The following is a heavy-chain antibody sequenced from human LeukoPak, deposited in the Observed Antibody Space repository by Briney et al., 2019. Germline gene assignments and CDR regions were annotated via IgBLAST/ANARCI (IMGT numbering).Heavy chain of an antibody. CDR1: GFTFSSYG. D-gene: IGHD2-21*02. Sequence: GGSLRLSCAASGFTFSSYGMHWVRQAPGKGLEWVAFIRYDGSNKYYADSVKGRFTISRDNSKNTLYLQMNSLRAEDTAVYYCAKASRMVTIYSPLDFWGQGTLVTVSS. CDR3: AKASRMVTIYSPLDF. CDR2: IRYDGSNK. J-gene: IGHJ4*02. V-gene: IGHV3-30*02.